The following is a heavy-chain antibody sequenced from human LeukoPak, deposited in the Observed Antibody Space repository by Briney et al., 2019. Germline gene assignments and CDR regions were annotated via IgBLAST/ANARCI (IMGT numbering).Heavy chain of an antibody. Sequence: PGRSLRLSCAASGFPFSSYGMHWIRQAPDKGLEWVAFILVGGSDTFYTDSVKGRFTISRDNSKNTLYLQMNSLRAEDTAVYYCARGPAFGGVIGYFDYWGQGTLVTVSS. V-gene: IGHV3-33*01. CDR3: ARGPAFGGVIGYFDY. CDR2: ILVGGSDT. D-gene: IGHD3-16*02. J-gene: IGHJ4*02. CDR1: GFPFSSYG.